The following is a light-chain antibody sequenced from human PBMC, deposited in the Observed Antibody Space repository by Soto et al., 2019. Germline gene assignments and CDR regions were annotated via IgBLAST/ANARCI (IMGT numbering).Light chain of an antibody. Sequence: QLVLTQPASVSGSPGQSITISCTGTSSDVGGYHYFSWYQQHPGKAPKLMIYEVSNRPAGVSNRFSGSKSGNTASLTISGLQADDEADYFCSSYGSTSTLYVFGTGTKLTVL. J-gene: IGLJ1*01. CDR2: EVS. CDR3: SSYGSTSTLYV. V-gene: IGLV2-14*01. CDR1: SSDVGGYHY.